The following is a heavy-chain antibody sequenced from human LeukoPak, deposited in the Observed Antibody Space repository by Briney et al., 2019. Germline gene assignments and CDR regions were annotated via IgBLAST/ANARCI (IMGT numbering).Heavy chain of an antibody. Sequence: NPSETLSLTCAVSGYSISSGYYWGWIRPPPGKGLEWIGSIYHSGSTYYNPSLKSRVTISVDTSKNQFSLKLSSVTAADTAVYYCARDKHYDFWSGYHPYDAFDIWGQGTMVTVSS. D-gene: IGHD3-3*01. CDR1: GYSISSGYY. V-gene: IGHV4-38-2*02. CDR3: ARDKHYDFWSGYHPYDAFDI. CDR2: IYHSGST. J-gene: IGHJ3*02.